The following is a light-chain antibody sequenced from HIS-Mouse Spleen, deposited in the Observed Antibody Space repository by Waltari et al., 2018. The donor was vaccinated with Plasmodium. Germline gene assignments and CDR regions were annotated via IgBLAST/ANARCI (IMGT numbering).Light chain of an antibody. Sequence: AIRITQSPSSLAASTVHRFTITCRASQGISSYLAWYQQKPGKAPKPLIYAASTLQSGVPSRFSGSGSGTDFTLTISCLQSEDFATYYCQQYYSYPLTFGGGTKVEIK. J-gene: IGKJ4*01. V-gene: IGKV1-8*01. CDR2: AAS. CDR3: QQYYSYPLT. CDR1: QGISSY.